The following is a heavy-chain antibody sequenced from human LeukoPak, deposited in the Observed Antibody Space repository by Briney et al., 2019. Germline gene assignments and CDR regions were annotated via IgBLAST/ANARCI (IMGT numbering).Heavy chain of an antibody. D-gene: IGHD4-17*01. CDR1: GFTVSSNY. CDR2: ISGSSYHI. J-gene: IGHJ4*02. V-gene: IGHV3-21*01. CDR3: ARWHGDRVFDY. Sequence: SGGSLRLSCAASGFTVSSNYMSWVRQAPGKALEWVSSISGSSYHIYYADSVKGRFTISRDNANNLLYLQMNSLRAEDTAVYYCARWHGDRVFDYWGQGTLVTVSS.